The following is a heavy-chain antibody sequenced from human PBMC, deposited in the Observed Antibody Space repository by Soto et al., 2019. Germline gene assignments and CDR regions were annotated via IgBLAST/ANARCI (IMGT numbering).Heavy chain of an antibody. CDR2: IHYSGNT. CDR3: ARVHYDFWSGYFATIDY. V-gene: IGHV4-59*08. Sequence: PSETLSLTCTVSGGSISNYYWSWIRQPPGKGLQWIGYIHYSGNTNYNPSLKSRVTISADTSKNQFSLKLSSVTAADTAVYYCARVHYDFWSGYFATIDYWGQGTLVTVSS. J-gene: IGHJ4*02. CDR1: GGSISNYY. D-gene: IGHD3-3*01.